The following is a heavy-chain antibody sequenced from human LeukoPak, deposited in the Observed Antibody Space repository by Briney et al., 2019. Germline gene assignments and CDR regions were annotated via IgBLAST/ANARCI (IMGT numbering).Heavy chain of an antibody. CDR3: AKDWDDAFDI. J-gene: IGHJ3*02. CDR1: GFTLSSYA. CDR2: ISGSGGST. V-gene: IGHV3-23*01. Sequence: GGSLRLSCAASGFTLSSYAMSWVRPAPGKGLEWVSAISGSGGSTYYADSVKGRFTISRDNSKNTLYLQMNSLRAEDTAVYYCAKDWDDAFDIWGQGTMVTVSS. D-gene: IGHD1-26*01.